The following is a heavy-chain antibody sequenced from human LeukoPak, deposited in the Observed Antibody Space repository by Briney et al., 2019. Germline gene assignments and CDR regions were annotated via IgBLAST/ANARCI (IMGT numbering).Heavy chain of an antibody. CDR1: GFTFSTYS. J-gene: IGHJ4*02. CDR3: ARNHYYGSGSLAN. CDR2: ISSNSNTI. V-gene: IGHV3-48*02. D-gene: IGHD3-10*01. Sequence: GGSLRLSCAASGFTFSTYSMNWVRQTPGKGLEWVSYISSNSNTIYYADSVKGRFTISRDNAENSLYLQMNSLRDEDTALYYCARNHYYGSGSLANWGQGTLVTVSS.